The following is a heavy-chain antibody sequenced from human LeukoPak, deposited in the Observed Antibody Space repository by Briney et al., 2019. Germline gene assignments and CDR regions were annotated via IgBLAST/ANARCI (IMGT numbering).Heavy chain of an antibody. D-gene: IGHD3-9*01. Sequence: GASVKVSCKASGGTFSSYAINWVRQATGQGLEWMGWMNPNSGNTGYAQKFQGRVTMTRNTSISTAYMELSSLRSEDTAVYYCAREDGLTGYLVDPWGQGTLVTVSS. J-gene: IGHJ5*02. V-gene: IGHV1-8*02. CDR1: GGTFSSYA. CDR2: MNPNSGNT. CDR3: AREDGLTGYLVDP.